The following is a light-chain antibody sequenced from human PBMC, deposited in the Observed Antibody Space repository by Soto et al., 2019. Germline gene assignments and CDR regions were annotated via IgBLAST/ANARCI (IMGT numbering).Light chain of an antibody. CDR3: QQYNTFWT. Sequence: DIQMTHSPGTLFASXCGGVTITFRASQRISNWLAWYQQKPGKAPKLLIYDVSSLESGVPSRFSGSGSGTEFTLTISSLQPDDSATYYCQQYNTFWTFGQGTKVDI. J-gene: IGKJ1*01. CDR2: DVS. CDR1: QRISNW. V-gene: IGKV1-5*01.